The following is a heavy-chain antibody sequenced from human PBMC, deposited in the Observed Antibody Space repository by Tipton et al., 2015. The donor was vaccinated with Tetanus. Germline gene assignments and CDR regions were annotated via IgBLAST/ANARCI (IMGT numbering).Heavy chain of an antibody. D-gene: IGHD3-22*01. J-gene: IGHJ5*02. Sequence: TLSLTYAVSGVSFRDHYWSWIRQPPGKGLEWIGEIDHRGSTRYNPSLRSRVTFSVDTSKNQLLMKMTSVTAADTAVYYCAGSLVRWFVPWGQGTLVTVSS. CDR3: AGSLVRWFVP. V-gene: IGHV4-34*01. CDR1: GVSFRDHY. CDR2: IDHRGST.